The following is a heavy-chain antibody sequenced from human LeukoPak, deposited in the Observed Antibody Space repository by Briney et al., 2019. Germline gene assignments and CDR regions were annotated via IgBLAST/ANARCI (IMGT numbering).Heavy chain of an antibody. CDR1: GFTFSSYA. CDR2: ISGSGGGT. Sequence: GGSLRLSCAASGFTFSSYAVSWVRQAPGKGLEWVSAISGSGGGTYYADSVKGRFTISGDNSENTLYLQMNSLSTEDTAVYYCAKTTTGYSSGRYPGWPVDYWGQGTLVTVSS. J-gene: IGHJ4*02. D-gene: IGHD6-19*01. V-gene: IGHV3-23*01. CDR3: AKTTTGYSSGRYPGWPVDY.